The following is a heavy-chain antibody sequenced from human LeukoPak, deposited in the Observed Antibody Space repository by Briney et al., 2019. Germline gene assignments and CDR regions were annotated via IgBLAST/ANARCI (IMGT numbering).Heavy chain of an antibody. D-gene: IGHD3-22*01. CDR2: IRYDGSNK. CDR1: GFTFSSYG. J-gene: IGHJ3*02. CDR3: ARDSSGYYDGAFDI. V-gene: IGHV3-30*02. Sequence: GGSLRLSCAASGFTFSSYGMHWVRQAPGKGLEWVAFIRYDGSNKYYADSVKGRFTISRDNSKSTLYLQMNSLRAEDTAVYYCARDSSGYYDGAFDIWGQGTMVTVSS.